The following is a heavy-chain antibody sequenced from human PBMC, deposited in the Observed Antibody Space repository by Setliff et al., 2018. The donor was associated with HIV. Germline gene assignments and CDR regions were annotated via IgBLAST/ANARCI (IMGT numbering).Heavy chain of an antibody. D-gene: IGHD3-3*01. CDR2: VYYSGRT. J-gene: IGHJ4*02. CDR1: GGSISGSGPGYY. Sequence: SETLSLTCTVSGGSISGSGPGYYWGWVRQPPGGGLEWIGSVYYSGRTYYNPSLRSRVTISVDTSKNQLSLRLTTMTAADTAVYYCARTQPDTIFGVVAFDCWGQGKMVTVS. CDR3: ARTQPDTIFGVVAFDC. V-gene: IGHV4-39*01.